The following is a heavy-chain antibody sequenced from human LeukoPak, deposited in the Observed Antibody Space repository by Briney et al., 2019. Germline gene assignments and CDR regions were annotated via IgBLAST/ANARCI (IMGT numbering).Heavy chain of an antibody. J-gene: IGHJ3*02. CDR1: GYSLITYG. CDR2: ISAYNGNT. Sequence: GASGKVSCKAAGYSLITYGISWGRQAPGQGLEWMGGISAYNGNTNYAQKLQGRVTVTTDTSTNTAYMELRSLRSDDTAVYYCARERKSSYDTLTGYYKSDAFDIWGQGTMVTVSS. V-gene: IGHV1-18*01. D-gene: IGHD3-9*01. CDR3: ARERKSSYDTLTGYYKSDAFDI.